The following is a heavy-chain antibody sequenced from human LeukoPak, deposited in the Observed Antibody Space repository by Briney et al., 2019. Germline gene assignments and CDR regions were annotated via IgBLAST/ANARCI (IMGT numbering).Heavy chain of an antibody. V-gene: IGHV4-59*01. J-gene: IGHJ4*02. CDR3: ARDVDSSGYYLDY. Sequence: PSETLSLTCTGSGGSISSYYWSWLRQPPGKGLEWIGYIYYSGSTNYNPSLKSRVTISVDTSKNQFSLKLSSVTAADTAVYYCARDVDSSGYYLDYWGQGTLVTVSS. D-gene: IGHD3-22*01. CDR2: IYYSGST. CDR1: GGSISSYY.